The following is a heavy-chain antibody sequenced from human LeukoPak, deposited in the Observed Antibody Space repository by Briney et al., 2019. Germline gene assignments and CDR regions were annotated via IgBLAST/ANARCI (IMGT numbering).Heavy chain of an antibody. D-gene: IGHD3-3*01. CDR1: GFTFSSYW. J-gene: IGHJ4*02. CDR3: ARPPDFWSGYYTVYLDY. V-gene: IGHV3-7*01. CDR2: IKQDGSEK. Sequence: GGSLRLSCAASGFTFSSYWMSWVRQAPGKGLEWVANIKQDGSEKYYVDSVKGRFTISRDNAKNSLYLQMNSLRAEDTAVYYCARPPDFWSGYYTVYLDYWGQGTLVTVSS.